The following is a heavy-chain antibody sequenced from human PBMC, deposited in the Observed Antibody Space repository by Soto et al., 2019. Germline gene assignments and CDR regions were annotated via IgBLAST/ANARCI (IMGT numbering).Heavy chain of an antibody. Sequence: PGGSLRLSCAASGFTFSSYSMNWVRQAPGKGLEWVSPISSSSSYIYYADSVKGRFTISRDNAKNSLYLQMNSLRAEDTAVYYCARNQLLRFLEWLPYYYYYYGMDVWGQGTTVTVSS. J-gene: IGHJ6*02. CDR3: ARNQLLRFLEWLPYYYYYYGMDV. D-gene: IGHD3-3*01. V-gene: IGHV3-21*01. CDR1: GFTFSSYS. CDR2: ISSSSSYI.